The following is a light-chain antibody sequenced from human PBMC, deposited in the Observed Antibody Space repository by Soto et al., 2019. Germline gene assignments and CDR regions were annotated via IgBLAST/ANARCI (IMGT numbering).Light chain of an antibody. CDR3: AVWDDILNRPV. J-gene: IGLJ2*01. V-gene: IGLV1-44*01. CDR2: SDS. Sequence: QSVLSQPPSASGTPGQRVPFLCPGTRSNVPGNAVNWYQQLPGTAPKLLIFSDSQRPSGVPDRFSASKYGTSASLAISGLQADDEALYHCAVWDDILNRPVFGGGTKLTVL. CDR1: RSNVPGNA.